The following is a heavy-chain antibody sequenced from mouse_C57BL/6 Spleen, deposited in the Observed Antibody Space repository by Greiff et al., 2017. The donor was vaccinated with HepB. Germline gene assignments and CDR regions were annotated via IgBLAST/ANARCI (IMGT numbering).Heavy chain of an antibody. CDR1: GYAFSSSW. CDR2: IYPGDGDT. J-gene: IGHJ2*01. D-gene: IGHD4-1*01. Sequence: LVESGPELVKPGASVKISCKASGYAFSSSWMNWVKQRPGKGLEWIGRIYPGDGDTNYNGKFKGKATLTADKSSSTAYMQLSSLTSEDSAVYFCARELTGNYFDDWGQGTTLPVSS. V-gene: IGHV1-82*01. CDR3: ARELTGNYFDD.